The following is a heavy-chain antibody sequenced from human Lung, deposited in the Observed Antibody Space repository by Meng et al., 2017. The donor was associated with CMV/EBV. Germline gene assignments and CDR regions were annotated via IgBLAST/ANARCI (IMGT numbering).Heavy chain of an antibody. CDR2: IYPGDFDT. D-gene: IGHD5-24*01. J-gene: IGHJ3*01. Sequence: ESXKISXKATGYSFTKNWIGWVRQMPGKGLEWMGVIYPGDFDTRYSPSFRGQVTTSADRSITTAYLQWSSLKASDTAMYYCARLGGDGYLHAFDFWGQGXMVTVSS. CDR1: GYSFTKNW. V-gene: IGHV5-51*01. CDR3: ARLGGDGYLHAFDF.